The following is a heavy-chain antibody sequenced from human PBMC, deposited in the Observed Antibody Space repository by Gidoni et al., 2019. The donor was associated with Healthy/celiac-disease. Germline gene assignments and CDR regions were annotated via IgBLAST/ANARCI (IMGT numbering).Heavy chain of an antibody. CDR2: ISGSGGST. D-gene: IGHD3-22*01. J-gene: IGHJ3*02. CDR3: AKDMDGYWDLHAFDI. Sequence: EVQLLESGGGLVQSGGSLRLSCAAPGFTFSSYAMSWVRQAPGKGLEWVSAISGSGGSTYYADSVKGRFTISRDNSKNTLYLQMNSLRAEGTAVYYCAKDMDGYWDLHAFDIWGQGTMVTVSS. V-gene: IGHV3-23*01. CDR1: GFTFSSYA.